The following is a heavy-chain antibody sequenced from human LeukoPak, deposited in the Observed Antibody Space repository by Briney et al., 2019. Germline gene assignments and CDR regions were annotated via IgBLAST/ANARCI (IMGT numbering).Heavy chain of an antibody. Sequence: GGSLRLSCAASGFTFSSYAMSWVRQAPGKGLEWVSAISSSGATTYYADSVKSRFTISRDNSKNTLYLQMNSLRAEDTAVYYCAKEVGATLDYWAQGTLVTVSS. J-gene: IGHJ4*02. CDR1: GFTFSSYA. V-gene: IGHV3-23*01. CDR3: AKEVGATLDY. CDR2: ISSSGATT. D-gene: IGHD1-26*01.